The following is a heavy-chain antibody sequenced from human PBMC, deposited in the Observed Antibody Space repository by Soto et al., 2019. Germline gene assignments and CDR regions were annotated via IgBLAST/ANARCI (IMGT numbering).Heavy chain of an antibody. Sequence: SETLSLTCAVYCGSFSGYYWSWIRQPPGKGLEWIGEINHSGSTNYNPSLKSRVTISVDTSKNQFSLKLSSVTAADTAVYYCARVGGYCSSTSCYGRRYYYYYGMDVWGQGTTVTVSS. V-gene: IGHV4-34*01. D-gene: IGHD2-2*01. CDR2: INHSGST. CDR3: ARVGGYCSSTSCYGRRYYYYYGMDV. J-gene: IGHJ6*02. CDR1: CGSFSGYY.